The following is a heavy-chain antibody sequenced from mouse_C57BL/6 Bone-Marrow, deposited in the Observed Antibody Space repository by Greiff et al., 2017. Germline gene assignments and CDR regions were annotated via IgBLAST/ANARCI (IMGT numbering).Heavy chain of an antibody. CDR3: TRRGQLRLYYYAMDY. V-gene: IGHV5-9-1*02. J-gene: IGHJ4*01. D-gene: IGHD3-2*02. Sequence: EVHLVESGEGLVKPGGSLKLSCAASGFTFSSYAMSWVRQTPEKRLEWVAYISSGGDYIYYADTVKGRFTISRDNVRNTLYLQMSSLKSEDTAMYYCTRRGQLRLYYYAMDYWGQGTSVTVSS. CDR2: ISSGGDYI. CDR1: GFTFSSYA.